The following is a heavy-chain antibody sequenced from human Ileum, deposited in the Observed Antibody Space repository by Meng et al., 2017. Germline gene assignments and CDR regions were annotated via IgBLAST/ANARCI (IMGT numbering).Heavy chain of an antibody. J-gene: IGHJ4*02. CDR3: ATGVDWAKSGNI. D-gene: IGHD3-9*01. CDR1: DGSLGGYY. Sequence: VQLRQVGAGLLKPSETLSLTCAVYDGSLGGYYLSWIRQPPRKGLEWVGEIHPGGSTSYNPSLQSRVTIAVDTSKNQFSVTLSSVSAADTAVYYCATGVDWAKSGNIWGQGTLVTVSS. V-gene: IGHV4-34*01. CDR2: IHPGGST.